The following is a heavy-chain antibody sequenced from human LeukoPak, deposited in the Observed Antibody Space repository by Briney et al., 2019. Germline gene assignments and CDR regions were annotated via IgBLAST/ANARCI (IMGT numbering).Heavy chain of an antibody. J-gene: IGHJ6*01. D-gene: IGHD2-8*02. CDR1: GFSFRNYG. CDR3: AKYPGASVSGFPMVV. CDR2: IWSDGNNT. Sequence: GGSLRLSCAASGFSFRNYGMHWVRQATGKGLEWVSFIWSDGNNTFYADSVKGRSTTARNNSKHMLFLQMDTQRAEDTALYYCAKYPGASVSGFPMVVWGKGSTVIDSS. V-gene: IGHV3-30*02.